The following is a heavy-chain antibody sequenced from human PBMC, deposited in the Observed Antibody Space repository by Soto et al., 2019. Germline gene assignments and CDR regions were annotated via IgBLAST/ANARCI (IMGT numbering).Heavy chain of an antibody. V-gene: IGHV5-51*01. J-gene: IGHJ3*02. CDR3: ARPRIAVAGIDAFDI. Sequence: PGESLKISCKCSGYSFTSYWIGWVRQMPGKGLEWMGIIYPGDSDTRYSPSFQGQVTISADKSISTAYLQWSSLKASDTAMYYCARPRIAVAGIDAFDIWGQGTMVTFSS. CDR1: GYSFTSYW. D-gene: IGHD6-19*01. CDR2: IYPGDSDT.